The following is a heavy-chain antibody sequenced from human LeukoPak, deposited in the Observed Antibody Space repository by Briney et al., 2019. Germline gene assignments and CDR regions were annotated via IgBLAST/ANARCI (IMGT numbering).Heavy chain of an antibody. CDR3: ARPNYYDSRAHYYYGMDV. Sequence: GGSLRLSCAASGFSVSGDFMSWVRQAPGKGLEWGSVIYSDGSTYYADSVKGRFTISRDNSKNTLYLQMHSLRAEDTAVYYCARPNYYDSRAHYYYGMDVWGQGTTVTVSS. V-gene: IGHV3-66*04. D-gene: IGHD3-22*01. CDR1: GFSVSGDF. J-gene: IGHJ6*02. CDR2: IYSDGST.